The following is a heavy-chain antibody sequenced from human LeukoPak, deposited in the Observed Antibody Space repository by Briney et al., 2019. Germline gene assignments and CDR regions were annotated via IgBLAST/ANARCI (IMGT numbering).Heavy chain of an antibody. CDR3: ARTAARRFDY. CDR2: INPTGGST. CDR1: GHTFPSYF. D-gene: IGHD6-6*01. V-gene: IGHV1-46*01. J-gene: IGHJ4*02. Sequence: ASVKVSCKASGHTFPSYFMHWVRQAPGQGLEWMGIINPTGGSTTYAQKFQGRVTMTRDTSTSTVYMELSSLRSDDTAVYYCARTAARRFDYWGQGTLVTVSS.